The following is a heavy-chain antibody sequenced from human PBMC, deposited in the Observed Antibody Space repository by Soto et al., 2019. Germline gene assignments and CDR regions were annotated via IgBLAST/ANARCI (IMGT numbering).Heavy chain of an antibody. V-gene: IGHV1-69*13. CDR3: ARHLGYSGSYYGPYYYYGMDV. Sequence: SVKVSCKASGGTFSSYAISWVRQAPGQGLEWMGGIIPIFGTANYAQKFQGRVTITADESTSTAYMELSSLRSEDTAVYYCARHLGYSGSYYGPYYYYGMDVWGQGTTVTVSS. D-gene: IGHD1-26*01. J-gene: IGHJ6*02. CDR1: GGTFSSYA. CDR2: IIPIFGTA.